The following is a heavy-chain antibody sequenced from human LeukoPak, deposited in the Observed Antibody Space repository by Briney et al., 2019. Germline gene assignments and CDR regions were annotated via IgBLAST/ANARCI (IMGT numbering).Heavy chain of an antibody. V-gene: IGHV1-18*01. Sequence: ASVKVSCKASGYTFTSYGISWVRQAPGQGLEWMGWISAYNGNTNYAQKLQGRVTMTTDTSTSTAYMELRSLRSDDTAVYYCARAKQDIVVVPAALWGQGTLVTVSS. CDR2: ISAYNGNT. CDR1: GYTFTSYG. D-gene: IGHD2-2*01. J-gene: IGHJ4*02. CDR3: ARAKQDIVVVPAAL.